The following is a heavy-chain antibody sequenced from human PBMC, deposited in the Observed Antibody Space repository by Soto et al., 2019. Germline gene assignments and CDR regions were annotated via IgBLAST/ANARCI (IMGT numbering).Heavy chain of an antibody. CDR1: GFTFSSYA. Sequence: GGSLRLSCAASGFTFSSYAMTWVRQAPGKGLEWVSTISGSSTTTYYADSVKGRFTVSRDNSKNTLYLQMTNLRAEDTAVYYCANLDFWSGIKHTTEPGWGQGTLVTVSS. D-gene: IGHD3-3*01. J-gene: IGHJ4*02. CDR2: ISGSSTTT. CDR3: ANLDFWSGIKHTTEPG. V-gene: IGHV3-23*01.